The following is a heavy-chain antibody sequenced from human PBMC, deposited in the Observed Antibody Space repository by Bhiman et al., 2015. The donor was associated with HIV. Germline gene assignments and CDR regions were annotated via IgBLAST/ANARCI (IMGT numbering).Heavy chain of an antibody. CDR2: ISWNRGSL. D-gene: IGHD3-22*01. J-gene: IGHJ4*02. CDR3: GKDRYDSSGYSLEK. Sequence: EVQLVESGGGLVKPGGSLRLSCAASGFTFSIYSMNWVRQAPGKGLEWVSGISWNRGSLGYADSVKGRFTISRDNAKNSLYLQMNSLRAEDTALYYCGKDRYDSSGYSLEKWGQGTLVTVSS. V-gene: IGHV3-9*01. CDR1: GFTFSIYS.